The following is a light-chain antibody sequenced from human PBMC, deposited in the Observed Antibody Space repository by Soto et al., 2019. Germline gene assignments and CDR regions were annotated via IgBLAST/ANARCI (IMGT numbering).Light chain of an antibody. CDR1: QSLLHITGETF. CDR3: MQSTQLPPT. J-gene: IGKJ5*01. V-gene: IGKV2D-29*02. CDR2: EVS. Sequence: DVVMTQCPLSLSVTPGQPASISCKSSQSLLHITGETFLFWYLQKPGQSPQLLIYEVSTRVSGVPDRFSGSGSGTDFTLEISRVETDDVGIYYCMQSTQLPPTFGQGTRLGIE.